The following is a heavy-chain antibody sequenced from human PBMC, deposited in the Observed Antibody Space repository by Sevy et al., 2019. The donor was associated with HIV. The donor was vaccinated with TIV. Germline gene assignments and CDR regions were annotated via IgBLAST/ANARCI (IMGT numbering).Heavy chain of an antibody. CDR1: GYNFNIYT. J-gene: IGHJ6*02. CDR3: TRDTWELLTGIAYYYCGMDV. V-gene: IGHV1-18*01. Sequence: ASVKVSCQSSGYNFNIYTIHWVRQARGQGLEWVGRISPYDGDTDYAHNFHGRVSLTMDTSTSTAYLGLTSLRSDDTAVYLCTRDTWELLTGIAYYYCGMDVWGQGTTVTVSS. CDR2: ISPYDGDT. D-gene: IGHD1-26*01.